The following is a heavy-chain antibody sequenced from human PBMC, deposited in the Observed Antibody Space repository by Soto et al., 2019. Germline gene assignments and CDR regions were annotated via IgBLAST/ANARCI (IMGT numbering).Heavy chain of an antibody. Sequence: PGGSLRLSCAASGFTFSSYAVTWARQAPGKGLEWVSAISGSGANTYYADSVKGRFTISRDNSKNTLYLQMNSLRAEDTAIYYCTRQPGYSGYGYPYYMDVWGKGTTVTVSS. CDR3: TRQPGYSGYGYPYYMDV. J-gene: IGHJ6*03. D-gene: IGHD5-12*01. V-gene: IGHV3-23*01. CDR2: ISGSGANT. CDR1: GFTFSSYA.